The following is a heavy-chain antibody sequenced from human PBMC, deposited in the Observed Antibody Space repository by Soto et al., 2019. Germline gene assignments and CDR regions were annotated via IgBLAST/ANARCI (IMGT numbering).Heavy chain of an antibody. CDR1: GGTFSSYR. D-gene: IGHD6-13*01. V-gene: IGHV1-69*13. J-gene: IGHJ4*02. CDR2: IVPIRRTA. CDR3: VRDSGAKLSSS. Sequence: VASVKVSCKASGGTFSSYRINWVRQAPGQGLEWVGGIVPIRRTADYAQTFQGRVIITADESARTSYIELRSLRSQDTAVYYCVRDSGAKLSSSWGQGTLVTVSS.